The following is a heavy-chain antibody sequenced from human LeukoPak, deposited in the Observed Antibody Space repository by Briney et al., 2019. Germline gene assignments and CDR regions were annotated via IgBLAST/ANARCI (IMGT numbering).Heavy chain of an antibody. CDR2: ISYDGSKE. CDR1: GFTFSTYG. D-gene: IGHD5-12*01. V-gene: IGHV3-30*18. CDR3: AKEAASGYYRTSDY. Sequence: GGSLRLSCAASGFTFSTYGMHWVRQAPGKGLEWVAVISYDGSKEHYADPVKGRSTISRDNSKNTLYLQMNSLRAEVTAVYYCAKEAASGYYRTSDYWGQGTLVTVSS. J-gene: IGHJ4*02.